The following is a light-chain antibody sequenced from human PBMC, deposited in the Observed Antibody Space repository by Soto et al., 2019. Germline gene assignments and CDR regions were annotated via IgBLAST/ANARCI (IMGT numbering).Light chain of an antibody. V-gene: IGKV1-5*03. CDR1: QSIGSW. Sequence: DIQMTQSPSTLSASVGDGVTITCRASQSIGSWLAWYQQKPGKAPKLLIYKATNLQSGVPSRFSGSGSGTDFSLTISSLQPVDSATYFCQQYNDFQYTFGPGTKLKI. CDR3: QQYNDFQYT. CDR2: KAT. J-gene: IGKJ2*01.